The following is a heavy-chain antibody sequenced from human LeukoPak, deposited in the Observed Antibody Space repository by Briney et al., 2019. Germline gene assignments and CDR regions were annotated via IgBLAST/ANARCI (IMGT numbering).Heavy chain of an antibody. CDR3: AKDNGGSYYHFDY. CDR1: GFTFSSYG. J-gene: IGHJ4*02. CDR2: IRYDGSNK. Sequence: PGGSLRLSCAASGFTFSSYGMHWVRQAPGKGLEGVAFIRYDGSNKYYADSVKGRFTISRDNSKNTLYLQMNSLRAEDTAVYYCAKDNGGSYYHFDYWGQGTLVTVSS. D-gene: IGHD1-26*01. V-gene: IGHV3-30*02.